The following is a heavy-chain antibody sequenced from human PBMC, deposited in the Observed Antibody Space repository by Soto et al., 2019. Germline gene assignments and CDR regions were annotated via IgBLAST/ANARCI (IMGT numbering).Heavy chain of an antibody. CDR3: VCNGYYSLDH. D-gene: IGHD6-25*01. Sequence: QVQLQESGPGLVKPSGTLSLTCAVSGDSMSSADWWSWVRQPPGKGLEWIGEIHHSGGINYHPSLRSRVTISVDMSKNQFSLNLSSVTAADTAVYFCVCNGYYSLDHWGQGTVVIVSP. CDR1: GDSMSSADW. J-gene: IGHJ4*02. V-gene: IGHV4-4*02. CDR2: IHHSGGI.